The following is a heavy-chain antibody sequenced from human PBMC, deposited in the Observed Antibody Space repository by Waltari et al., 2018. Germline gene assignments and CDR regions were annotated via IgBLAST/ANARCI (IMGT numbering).Heavy chain of an antibody. D-gene: IGHD3-3*02. CDR1: GFTFISYD. CDR3: ARGHLDL. J-gene: IGHJ4*02. CDR2: MNPNTGDT. Sequence: QVQMMQSGAEVRTPGASVKVSCKTSGFTFISYDINWVRLAPGQGLEWMGWMNPNTGDTGYAQKFQGRVTMTRNTSTTTAYMELSSLTSDDTATYYCARGHLDLWGLGTLVTVSS. V-gene: IGHV1-8*01.